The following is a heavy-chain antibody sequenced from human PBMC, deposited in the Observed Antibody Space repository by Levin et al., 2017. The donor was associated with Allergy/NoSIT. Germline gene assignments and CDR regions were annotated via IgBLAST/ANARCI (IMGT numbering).Heavy chain of an antibody. D-gene: IGHD3-10*01. J-gene: IGHJ6*02. V-gene: IGHV3-7*04. Sequence: GGSLRLSCAASGFTFSSYWMSWVRQAPGKGLEWVANIKQDGSEKYYVDSVKGRFTISRDNAKNSLYLQMNSLRAEDTAVYYCARDGYYYGSGSYWPVYYYYGMDVWGQGTTVTVSS. CDR3: ARDGYYYGSGSYWPVYYYYGMDV. CDR1: GFTFSSYW. CDR2: IKQDGSEK.